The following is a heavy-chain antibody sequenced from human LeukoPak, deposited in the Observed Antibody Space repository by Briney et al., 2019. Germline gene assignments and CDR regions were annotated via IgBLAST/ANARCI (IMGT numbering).Heavy chain of an antibody. V-gene: IGHV3-23*01. D-gene: IGHD6-13*01. J-gene: IGHJ6*02. CDR1: GFTFSSYA. CDR3: AKNGRAAAGTFYYYGMDV. Sequence: SGGSLRLSCAASGFTFSSYAMSWVRQAPGKGLEWVSAISGSGGSTYYADSVKGRFTISRDNSKNTLYLQMNSLRAEDTALYYCAKNGRAAAGTFYYYGMDVWGQGTTVTVSS. CDR2: ISGSGGST.